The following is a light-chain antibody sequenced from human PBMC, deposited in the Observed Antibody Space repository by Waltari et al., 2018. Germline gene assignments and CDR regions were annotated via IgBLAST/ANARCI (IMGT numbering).Light chain of an antibody. V-gene: IGKV3D-11*02. CDR1: PSVGTY. J-gene: IGKJ2*01. CDR2: DAS. Sequence: EVVLTQSPATLSLSPGEGATLSCRASPSVGTYLAWFQQKPGQPPRLLIYDASNRATGIPPRFSGRGTGTDFTLTISYLEPEDFAVYYCQQRSDWLYTFGQGTKLEMK. CDR3: QQRSDWLYT.